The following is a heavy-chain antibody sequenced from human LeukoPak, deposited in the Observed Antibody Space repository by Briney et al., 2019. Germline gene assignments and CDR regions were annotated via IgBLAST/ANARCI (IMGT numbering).Heavy chain of an antibody. CDR2: ISYDGNKT. CDR1: RFTCSSYA. D-gene: IGHD6-25*01. J-gene: IGHJ6*02. V-gene: IGHV3-30-3*01. Sequence: SLMQSCAEYRFTCSSYATQWVPQAQEKGMEWDAVISYDGNKTYYADSVKGRFTISRDNSKSTLYLQMTRLRAEDTAVYYCAREVESGVMDVWGQGTTVTVSS. CDR3: AREVESGVMDV.